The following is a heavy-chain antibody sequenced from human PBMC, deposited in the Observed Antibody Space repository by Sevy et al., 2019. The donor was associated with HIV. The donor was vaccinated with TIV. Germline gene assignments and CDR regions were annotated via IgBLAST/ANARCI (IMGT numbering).Heavy chain of an antibody. D-gene: IGHD3-10*01. J-gene: IGHJ4*02. CDR2: IYYNGHI. CDR1: GGSITSLY. V-gene: IGHV4-59*08. CDR3: AGENARGRGYS. Sequence: SETLSLTCTVSGGSITSLYWNWIRQPPGKGLEWIANIYYNGHINYNPSLKSRLTLSLDTSKNQFSLRLSSVTAADTAMYYCAGENARGRGYSWGQGTLVTVSS.